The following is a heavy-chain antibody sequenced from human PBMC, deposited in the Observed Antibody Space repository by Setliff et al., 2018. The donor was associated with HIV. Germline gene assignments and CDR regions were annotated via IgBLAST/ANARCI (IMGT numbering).Heavy chain of an antibody. Sequence: ASVKVSCKASGYTFTGYYMHWVRQAPGQGLEWMGWINPNSGGTDYAQKFQGRVTMTTETSTSTAVYYCARKDGVGYCDSNSCYGIGPIDFWGQGSLVTVSS. CDR1: GYTFTGYY. J-gene: IGHJ4*02. D-gene: IGHD2-2*01. CDR2: INPNSGGT. V-gene: IGHV1-2*02. CDR3: CYGIGPIDF.